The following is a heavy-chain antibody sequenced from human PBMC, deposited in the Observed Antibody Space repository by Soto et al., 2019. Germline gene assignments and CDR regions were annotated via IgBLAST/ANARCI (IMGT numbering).Heavy chain of an antibody. Sequence: QVQLVESGGGVVQPGRSLTLSCAASGFTFSSYGVLWVRQAPGKGLEWVALISYDGSNKYYADSVKGRFTISRDNSKNTLYLQMNSLRAEDKAVYYCAKDTYYHDSSGYYVFDYWGQGTLVTVSS. CDR2: ISYDGSNK. V-gene: IGHV3-30*18. J-gene: IGHJ4*02. D-gene: IGHD3-22*01. CDR3: AKDTYYHDSSGYYVFDY. CDR1: GFTFSSYG.